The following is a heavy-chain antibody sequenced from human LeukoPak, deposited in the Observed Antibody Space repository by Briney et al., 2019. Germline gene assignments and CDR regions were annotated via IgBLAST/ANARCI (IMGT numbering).Heavy chain of an antibody. CDR1: GGSFSGYY. CDR2: INHSGRN. Sequence: ASETLSLTCAVYGGSFSGYYWSWIRQPPGKGLEWIGEINHSGRNNYNPSLKSRVTISVDTSKNQFSLKLSSVTAADTAVYYCARVRNNLDFWGQGTLVTVSS. V-gene: IGHV4-34*01. J-gene: IGHJ4*02. D-gene: IGHD1/OR15-1a*01. CDR3: ARVRNNLDF.